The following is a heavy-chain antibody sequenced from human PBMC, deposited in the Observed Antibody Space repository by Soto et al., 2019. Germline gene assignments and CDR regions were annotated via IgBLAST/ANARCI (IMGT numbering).Heavy chain of an antibody. D-gene: IGHD6-13*01. CDR3: AREKQLGWFDP. CDR1: GFTFSSYS. CDR2: ISSSSSYI. V-gene: IGHV3-21*01. J-gene: IGHJ5*02. Sequence: GESLKISCAASGFTFSSYSMNWVRQAPGKGLEWVSSISSSSSYIYYADSVKGRFTISRDNAKNSLYLQMNSLRAEDTAVYYCAREKQLGWFDPWGQGTLVTVSS.